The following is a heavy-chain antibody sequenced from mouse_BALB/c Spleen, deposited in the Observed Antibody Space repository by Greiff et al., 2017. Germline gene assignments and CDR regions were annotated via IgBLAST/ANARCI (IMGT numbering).Heavy chain of an antibody. D-gene: IGHD1-1*01. Sequence: QVQLQQPGAELVKPGTSVKLSCKASGYNFTSYWINWVKLRPGQGLEWIGDIYPGSGSTNYNEKFKSKATLTVDTSSSTAYMQLSSLASEDSALYYCARGLLHDYWGQGTTLTVSS. V-gene: IGHV1-55*01. CDR2: IYPGSGST. J-gene: IGHJ2*01. CDR1: GYNFTSYW. CDR3: ARGLLHDY.